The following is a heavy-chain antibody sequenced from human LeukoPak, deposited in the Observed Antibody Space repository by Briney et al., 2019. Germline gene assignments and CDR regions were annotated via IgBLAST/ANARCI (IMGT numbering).Heavy chain of an antibody. CDR1: RGTFSKYA. CDR3: ARVGPLGGSSWYAGILGYSDF. CDR2: IIPALGSS. V-gene: IGHV1-69*10. D-gene: IGHD6-13*01. Sequence: VASVKVSCKASRGTFSKYAINWVRQAPGKGLEWMGGIIPALGSSNYAQKFQGRVTLTTDTSTSTAYMEMSSLRSEDTAVYYCARVGPLGGSSWYAGILGYSDFWGQGTLVTVSS. J-gene: IGHJ4*02.